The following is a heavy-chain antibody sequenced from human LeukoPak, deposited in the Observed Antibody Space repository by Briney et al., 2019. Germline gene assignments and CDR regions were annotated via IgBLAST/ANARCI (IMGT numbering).Heavy chain of an antibody. CDR3: ARQIQLWSFFDY. Sequence: GGSLRLSCAASGFTFSSYAMHWVRQAPGKGLEWVAVISYDGSNKYYADSVKGRFTISRDNSKNTLYLQMNSLRAEDMAVYYCARQIQLWSFFDYWGQGTLVTVSS. CDR2: ISYDGSNK. J-gene: IGHJ4*02. D-gene: IGHD5-18*01. V-gene: IGHV3-30-3*01. CDR1: GFTFSSYA.